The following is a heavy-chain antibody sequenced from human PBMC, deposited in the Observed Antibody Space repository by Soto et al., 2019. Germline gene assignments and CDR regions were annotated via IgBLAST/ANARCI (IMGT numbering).Heavy chain of an antibody. CDR2: IYSGGST. Sequence: GESLKISCAASGFTFSSNYMSWVRQAPGKGLEWVSVIYSGGSTYYADSVKGRFTISRHNSKNTLYLQMNSLRAEDTAVYYCARDANYDSIGQLDYWGQGTLVTVSS. CDR1: GFTFSSNY. CDR3: ARDANYDSIGQLDY. J-gene: IGHJ4*02. V-gene: IGHV3-66*01. D-gene: IGHD3-22*01.